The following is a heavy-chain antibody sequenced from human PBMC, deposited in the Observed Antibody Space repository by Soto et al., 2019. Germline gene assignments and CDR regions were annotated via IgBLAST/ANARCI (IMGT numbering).Heavy chain of an antibody. CDR3: ASPLQLGTGGDHSFDY. Sequence: ASVKVSCKASGGTFSSYAISWVRQAPGQGLEWMGGIIPIFGIANYAQKFQGRVTITADKSTSTAYMELSSLRSEDTAVYYWASPLQLGTGGDHSFDYWGQGTLVTVSS. CDR2: IIPIFGIA. J-gene: IGHJ4*02. V-gene: IGHV1-69*10. CDR1: GGTFSSYA. D-gene: IGHD7-27*01.